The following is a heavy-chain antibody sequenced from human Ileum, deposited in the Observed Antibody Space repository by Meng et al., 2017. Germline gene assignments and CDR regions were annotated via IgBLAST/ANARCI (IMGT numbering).Heavy chain of an antibody. V-gene: IGHV3-23*05. CDR2: GNST. CDR3: AENPGYSSGSYYFDY. CDR1: GFTFSSSA. J-gene: IGHJ4*02. D-gene: IGHD5-18*01. Sequence: EVQRLESGGGWVQPGGSVRLSCAASGFTFSSSAMSWVRQAPGKGLEWVGNSTYYADSVKGRFTISRDDSKNTLYLRMNSLRAEDTAVYFCAENPGYSSGSYYFDYWGQGTLVTVSS.